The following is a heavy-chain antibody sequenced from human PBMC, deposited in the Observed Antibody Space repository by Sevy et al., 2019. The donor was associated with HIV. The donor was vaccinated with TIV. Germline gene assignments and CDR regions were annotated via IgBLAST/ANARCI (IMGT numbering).Heavy chain of an antibody. V-gene: IGHV3-20*04. CDR1: GFTFDDYG. CDR2: INWNGGST. J-gene: IGHJ4*02. Sequence: GESLKISCAASGFTFDDYGMSWVRQAPGKGLEWVSGINWNGGSTGYADSVKGRFTISRDNAKNSLYLQMNSLRAEDTALYYCARDRSLYGSGSYYFDYWGQGTLVTVSS. CDR3: ARDRSLYGSGSYYFDY. D-gene: IGHD3-10*01.